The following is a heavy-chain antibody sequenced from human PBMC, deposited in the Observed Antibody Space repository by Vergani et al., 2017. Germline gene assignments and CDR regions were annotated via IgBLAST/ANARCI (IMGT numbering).Heavy chain of an antibody. Sequence: EVQLLESGGGLVQPGGSLRLSCAASGFTFSSYAMSWVRQAPGKGLEWVSGISGSGGSKYNADSVKGRFTISRDNSKNTLYLQMNSLRAEDTAVYYCAKELDTFSAFDIWGQGTMVIVSS. CDR2: ISGSGGSK. J-gene: IGHJ3*02. V-gene: IGHV3-23*01. D-gene: IGHD2-2*02. CDR1: GFTFSSYA. CDR3: AKELDTFSAFDI.